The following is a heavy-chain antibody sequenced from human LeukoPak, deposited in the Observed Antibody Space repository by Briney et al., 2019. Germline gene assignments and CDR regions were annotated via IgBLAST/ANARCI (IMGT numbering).Heavy chain of an antibody. V-gene: IGHV3-21*01. CDR3: ARDNNFDY. CDR2: ITTTSAYI. Sequence: GGSLRLSCAASGFTFSDYTLNWVRQAPGKGLEWVSSITTTSAYIYYADSVKGRFTISRDNAKNSLYLQMNSLRAEDTAVYYCARDNNFDYWGQGTLVTVSS. J-gene: IGHJ4*02. CDR1: GFTFSDYT.